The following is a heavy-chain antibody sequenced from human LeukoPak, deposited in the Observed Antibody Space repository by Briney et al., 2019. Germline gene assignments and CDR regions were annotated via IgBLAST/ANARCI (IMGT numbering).Heavy chain of an antibody. CDR1: GFTFSSYS. CDR2: ISSSGTYI. J-gene: IGHJ4*02. D-gene: IGHD6-6*01. V-gene: IGHV3-21*01. CDR3: ARDRHINY. Sequence: GGSLRLSCAASGFTFSSYSMNWVRQAPGKGLEWVSSISSSGTYIYYADSVKGRFTVSGDNAKNSLYLQMNSLRAEDTAVYYCARDRHINYWGQGTLVTVSS.